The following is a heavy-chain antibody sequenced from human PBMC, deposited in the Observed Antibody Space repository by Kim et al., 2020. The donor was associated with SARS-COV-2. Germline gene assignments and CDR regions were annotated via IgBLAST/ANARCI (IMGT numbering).Heavy chain of an antibody. CDR1: GFTFSSYS. D-gene: IGHD3-10*01. CDR2: ISSSSSYI. J-gene: IGHJ4*02. CDR3: AREPFGSGSLSFDY. V-gene: IGHV3-21*01. Sequence: GGSLRLSCAASGFTFSSYSMNWVRQAPGKGLEWVSSISSSSSYIYYADSVKGRFTISRDNAKNSLYLQMNSLRAEDTAVYYCAREPFGSGSLSFDYWGQGTLVTVSS.